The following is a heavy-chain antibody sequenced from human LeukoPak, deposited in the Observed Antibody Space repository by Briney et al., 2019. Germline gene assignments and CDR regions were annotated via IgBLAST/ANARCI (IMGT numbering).Heavy chain of an antibody. Sequence: PSETLSLTCTVSGGSISSGDYCWSWIRQPPGKGLEWIGYIYYSGSTNYNPSLKGRVPISVATSKNQFAPKLSSGTAADTAVYYCARENGSFDYWGQGTLVTVSS. J-gene: IGHJ4*02. CDR3: ARENGSFDY. D-gene: IGHD1-26*01. CDR1: GGSISSGDYC. V-gene: IGHV4-30-4*01. CDR2: IYYSGST.